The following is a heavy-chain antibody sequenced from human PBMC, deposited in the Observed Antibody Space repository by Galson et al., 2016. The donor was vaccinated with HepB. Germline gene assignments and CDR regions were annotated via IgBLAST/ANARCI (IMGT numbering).Heavy chain of an antibody. V-gene: IGHV3-30*18. CDR2: ISYDGSHK. Sequence: SLRLSCAASGFTFSSYAMHWVRQAPGKGLEWVAVISYDGSHKYYAASVKGRFTISRDNSKNTLSLQMNSLRAEDTAVYYCAKNDILAGYSAFDYWGQGTVVTVSS. J-gene: IGHJ4*02. CDR3: AKNDILAGYSAFDY. CDR1: GFTFSSYA. D-gene: IGHD3-9*01.